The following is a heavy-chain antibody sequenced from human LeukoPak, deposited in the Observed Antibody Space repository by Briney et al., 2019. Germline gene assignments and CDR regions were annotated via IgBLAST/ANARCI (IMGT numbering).Heavy chain of an antibody. V-gene: IGHV3-11*04. J-gene: IGHJ6*03. CDR1: GFTFTDTY. CDR2: ISSSSSTI. CDR3: AREPAASDYSNFPNYYYYMDV. D-gene: IGHD4-11*01. Sequence: GGSLRLSCAVSGFTFTDTYMTWIRQAPGKGLEWVSYISSSSSTIYYADSVKGRFTISRDNAKNSLYLQMNSLRAEDTAVYYCAREPAASDYSNFPNYYYYMDVWGKGTTVTVSS.